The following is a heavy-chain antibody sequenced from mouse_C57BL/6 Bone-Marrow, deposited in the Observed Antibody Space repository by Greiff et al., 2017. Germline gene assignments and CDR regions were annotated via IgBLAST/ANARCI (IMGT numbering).Heavy chain of an antibody. J-gene: IGHJ2*01. CDR3: ARDDYGYYFDY. Sequence: QVQLQQSGPELVKPGASVKISCKASGYAFSSSWMNWVKQRPGKGLEWIGRIYPGDGDTNYNGKFKGKATLTADKSSSTAYMQLSSLTSEDSAVYFCARDDYGYYFDYWGQGTTLTVSS. CDR2: IYPGDGDT. V-gene: IGHV1-82*01. CDR1: GYAFSSSW. D-gene: IGHD2-4*01.